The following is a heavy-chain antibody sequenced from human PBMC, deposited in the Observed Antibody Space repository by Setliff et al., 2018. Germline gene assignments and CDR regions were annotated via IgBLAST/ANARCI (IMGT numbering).Heavy chain of an antibody. CDR3: GRVDFTMIQGVVGH. J-gene: IGHJ1*01. Sequence: SETLSLTCTVSGGSISPYFWSWIRQPPGKGLEWIEEINHRGSTNYSPSLKSRLTMSVDTSKNQFSLKLTSVTAADSAVYYCGRVDFTMIQGVVGHWGQGTLVTVSS. CDR2: INHRGST. V-gene: IGHV4-34*01. D-gene: IGHD3-10*01. CDR1: GGSISPYF.